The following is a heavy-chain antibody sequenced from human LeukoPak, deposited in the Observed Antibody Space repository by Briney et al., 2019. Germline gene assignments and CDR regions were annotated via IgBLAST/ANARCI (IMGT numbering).Heavy chain of an antibody. Sequence: SEALSLTCTVSGGSISSHYWSWIRQTPGKGLEWIGYIYYSGSTKYNPSLKSRVTISVDTSKNQFSLKLSSVTAADSAVYYCARDVWGENYFDYWGQGTLVTVSS. CDR3: ARDVWGENYFDY. CDR2: IYYSGST. V-gene: IGHV4-59*11. J-gene: IGHJ4*02. CDR1: GGSISSHY. D-gene: IGHD3-16*01.